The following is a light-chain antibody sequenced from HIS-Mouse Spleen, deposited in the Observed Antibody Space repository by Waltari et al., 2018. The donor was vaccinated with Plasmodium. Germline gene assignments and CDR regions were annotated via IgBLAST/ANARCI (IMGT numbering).Light chain of an antibody. CDR2: KDS. CDR1: ALPKQY. J-gene: IGLJ2*01. Sequence: SYELTQPPSVSVSPGQTARITCSGDALPKQYAYWYQQKPGQAPVLVIYKDSVRPSGIPERFSGASSGNTVTLTISGVQAEDEADYYCQSADSSGTYVVFGGGTKLTVL. V-gene: IGLV3-25*03. CDR3: QSADSSGTYVV.